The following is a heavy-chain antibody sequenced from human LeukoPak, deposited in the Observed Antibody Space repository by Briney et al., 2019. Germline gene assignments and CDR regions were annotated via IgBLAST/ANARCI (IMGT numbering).Heavy chain of an antibody. V-gene: IGHV1-18*01. CDR3: ARFQASEFRGLDY. CDR2: INPYNGNR. CDR1: GYRFITFG. J-gene: IGHJ4*02. D-gene: IGHD3-10*01. Sequence: ASVKVSCKTSGYRFITFGINWVRQAPGQGLEWMGWINPYNGNRYYAKKFQGRFNMTTDTSTSTVYLELQTLTSDDTAIYYCARFQASEFRGLDYWGQGTLITVSS.